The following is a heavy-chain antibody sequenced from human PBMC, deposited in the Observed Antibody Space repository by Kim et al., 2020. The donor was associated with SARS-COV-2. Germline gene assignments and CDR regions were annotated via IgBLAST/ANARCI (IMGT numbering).Heavy chain of an antibody. V-gene: IGHV3-33*06. CDR3: AKDNDRGSYGYYYGMDV. J-gene: IGHJ6*02. Sequence: GGSLRLSCAASGFIFSSYAMHWVRQAPGKGLEWVAVIWYDGSYKHYADSVNGRFTLSRDNSKNTLYLQMNSLRAEDTAVYYCAKDNDRGSYGYYYGMDVWRQRTTVTVSS. D-gene: IGHD3-16*01. CDR2: IWYDGSYK. CDR1: GFIFSSYA.